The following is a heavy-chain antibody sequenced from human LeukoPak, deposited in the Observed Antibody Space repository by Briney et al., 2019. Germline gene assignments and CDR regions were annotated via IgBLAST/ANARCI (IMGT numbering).Heavy chain of an antibody. V-gene: IGHV4-59*01. J-gene: IGHJ3*02. CDR2: IYYSGST. CDR1: GGSISSYY. Sequence: SETLSLTCTVSGGSISSYYWSWIRQPPGKGLEWIGYIYYSGSTNYNPSLKSRVAISVDTSKNQFSLKLSSVTAADTAVYYCARAPPPYYYGSGRGWAFDIWGQGTMVTVSS. D-gene: IGHD3-10*01. CDR3: ARAPPPYYYGSGRGWAFDI.